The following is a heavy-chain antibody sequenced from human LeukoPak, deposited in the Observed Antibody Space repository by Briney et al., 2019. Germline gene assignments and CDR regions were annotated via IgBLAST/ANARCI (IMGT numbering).Heavy chain of an antibody. J-gene: IGHJ4*02. CDR2: INYSGTNM. D-gene: IGHD2-15*01. CDR1: GFTFSSYS. V-gene: IGHV3-21*01. Sequence: GGSLRLSCAASGFTFSSYSMNWVRQAPGEGLEWVSSINYSGTNMYYADSVKGRFTISRDNAKNSLFLQMNSLRPEDTAVYYCVTSGCSGATCYFYFDYWGQGTLVTVYS. CDR3: VTSGCSGATCYFYFDY.